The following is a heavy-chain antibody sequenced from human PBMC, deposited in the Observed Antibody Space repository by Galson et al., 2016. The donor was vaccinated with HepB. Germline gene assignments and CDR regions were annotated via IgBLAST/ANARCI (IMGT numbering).Heavy chain of an antibody. CDR3: ARGRGYSGYDHFDY. CDR2: ISPDTGNT. Sequence: SVTVSCKASGYNLESYGITWVRQAPGQGLEWMGWISPDTGNTHYAQNLQGRVTMTTDTSTSTAYMELRSLISDDTAVYYCARGRGYSGYDHFDYWGQGTLVTVSS. V-gene: IGHV1-18*01. CDR1: GYNLESYG. D-gene: IGHD5-12*01. J-gene: IGHJ4*02.